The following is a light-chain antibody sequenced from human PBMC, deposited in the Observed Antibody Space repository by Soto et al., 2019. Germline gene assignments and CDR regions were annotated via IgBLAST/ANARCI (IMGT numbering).Light chain of an antibody. CDR1: QTLLHRSGYSY. J-gene: IGKJ1*01. Sequence: DILMTQSPLSLPVTPAEPASISWRSSQTLLHRSGYSYLDWYLQKPGKSPQLLIYVVSVRASGVPDRFSGSGSGTDFTLRISRVEAEDVGVYYCMQALQTPWTFGQGTKVDIK. V-gene: IGKV2-28*01. CDR3: MQALQTPWT. CDR2: VVS.